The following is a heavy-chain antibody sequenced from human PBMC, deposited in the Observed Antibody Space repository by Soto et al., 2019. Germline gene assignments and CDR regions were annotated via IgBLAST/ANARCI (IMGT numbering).Heavy chain of an antibody. CDR2: ISYDGSNK. D-gene: IGHD3-22*01. Sequence: QVQLVESGGGVVQPGRSLRLSCAASGFTFSSYAMHWVRQAPGKGLEWVAVISYDGSNKYYADSVKGRFTISRDNSKNTLYLQMNSLRAEDTAVYYCARGITMIVVVPLDYWGQGTLVTVSS. CDR3: ARGITMIVVVPLDY. CDR1: GFTFSSYA. J-gene: IGHJ4*02. V-gene: IGHV3-30-3*01.